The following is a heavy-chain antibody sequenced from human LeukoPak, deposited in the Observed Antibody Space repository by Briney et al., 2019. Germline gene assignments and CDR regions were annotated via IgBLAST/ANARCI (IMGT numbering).Heavy chain of an antibody. Sequence: SETPSLTCAVSGGSISSGGYSWSWIRQPPGKGLEWIGYIYHSGSTYYNPSLKSRVTISVDRSKNQFSLKLSSVTAADTAVYYCARDSSSFAFDIWGQGTMVTVSS. CDR1: GGSISSGGYS. CDR2: IYHSGST. CDR3: ARDSSSFAFDI. J-gene: IGHJ3*02. V-gene: IGHV4-30-2*01. D-gene: IGHD6-13*01.